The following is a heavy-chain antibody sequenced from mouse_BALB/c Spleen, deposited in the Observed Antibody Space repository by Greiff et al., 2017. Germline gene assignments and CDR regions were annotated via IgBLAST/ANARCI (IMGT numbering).Heavy chain of an antibody. Sequence: EVKLMESGPGLVKPSQSLSLTCSVTGYSITSGYYWNWIRQFPGNKLEWMGYISYDGSNNYNPSLKNRISITRDTSKNQFFLKLNSVTTEDTATYYCARGDWGYYYAMDYWGQGTSVTVSS. J-gene: IGHJ4*01. V-gene: IGHV3-6*02. CDR2: ISYDGSN. CDR1: GYSITSGYY. CDR3: ARGDWGYYYAMDY.